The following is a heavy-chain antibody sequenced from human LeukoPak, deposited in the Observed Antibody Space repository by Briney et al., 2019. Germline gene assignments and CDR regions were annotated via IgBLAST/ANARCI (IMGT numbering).Heavy chain of an antibody. J-gene: IGHJ4*02. Sequence: PGGSLRLSCAASGFTFDDYGMSWVRQAPGKGLEWVSGINWNGGSTGYADSVKGRFTISRDDAKNSLYLQMNSLRAEDTALYYCARSIFGVVISDYWGQGTLVTVSS. CDR2: INWNGGST. D-gene: IGHD3-3*01. CDR3: ARSIFGVVISDY. CDR1: GFTFDDYG. V-gene: IGHV3-20*04.